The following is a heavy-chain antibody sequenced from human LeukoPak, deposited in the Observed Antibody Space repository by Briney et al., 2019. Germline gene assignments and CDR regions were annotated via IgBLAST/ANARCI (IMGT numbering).Heavy chain of an antibody. D-gene: IGHD3-22*01. V-gene: IGHV3-66*02. CDR3: AAWVVVTTTGWFDP. Sequence: PGRSLRLSCAASGFTVSSNYMSWVRQAPGKGLEWVSVIYSGGNTYYSDSVKGRFTISRDNSKNTLYLQMNSLRPEDTAMYYCAAWVVVTTTGWFDPWGQGTLVTVSS. CDR2: IYSGGNT. J-gene: IGHJ5*02. CDR1: GFTVSSNY.